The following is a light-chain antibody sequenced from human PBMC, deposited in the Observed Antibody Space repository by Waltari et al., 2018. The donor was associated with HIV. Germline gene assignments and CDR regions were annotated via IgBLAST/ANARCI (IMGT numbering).Light chain of an antibody. V-gene: IGLV3-19*01. CDR2: GKN. Sequence: SSELTQDPAVSVALGQTARITCQGDSLRSYYASWYQQKPGQAPVLVIYGKNNRPSGIPDRFSGSSSGNTASLTITGAQAEDEADYYCNSRDSSGNHHYVFGTGTKVTVL. CDR3: NSRDSSGNHHYV. J-gene: IGLJ1*01. CDR1: SLRSYY.